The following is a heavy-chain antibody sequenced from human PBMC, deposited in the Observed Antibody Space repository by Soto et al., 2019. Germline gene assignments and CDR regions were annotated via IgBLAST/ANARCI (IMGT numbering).Heavy chain of an antibody. CDR2: IYYSGST. CDR1: GGSISSSGYY. V-gene: IGHV4-39*01. Sequence: PSETLSLTCTVSGGSISSSGYYWGWIRQPPGKGLEWIGSIYYSGSTYYNPSLKSRVTISVDTSKNQFSLKLSSVTAADTAVYYCARLHDYSNWFDPWGQGTLVTVSS. J-gene: IGHJ5*02. CDR3: ARLHDYSNWFDP. D-gene: IGHD4-17*01.